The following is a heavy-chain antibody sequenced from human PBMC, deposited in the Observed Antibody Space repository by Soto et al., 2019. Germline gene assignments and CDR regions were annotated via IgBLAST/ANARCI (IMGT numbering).Heavy chain of an antibody. Sequence: PGGSLRLSCAASGFTVSSSYMTWVRQAPGKGLEWVSVIYSGGGTYYADSVKGRFTISRDNSKNTLYLQMNSLRAEDTAVYYCATETGTTFYYYGMDVWGQGTTLTVSS. V-gene: IGHV3-53*01. J-gene: IGHJ6*02. CDR3: ATETGTTFYYYGMDV. CDR2: IYSGGGT. D-gene: IGHD1-1*01. CDR1: GFTVSSSY.